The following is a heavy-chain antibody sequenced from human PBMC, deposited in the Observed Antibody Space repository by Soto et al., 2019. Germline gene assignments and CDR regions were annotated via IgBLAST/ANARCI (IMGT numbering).Heavy chain of an antibody. CDR2: IYPGDHET. V-gene: IGHV5-51*01. CDR1: GYTFSNFW. D-gene: IGHD6-13*01. J-gene: IGHJ4*02. CDR3: ERSPRSSPYFDV. Sequence: PGESLKISCQCSGYTFSNFWIGWVRQLPGQGLEWMGIIYPGDHETRYSPSFLGKVTISAEKSINTAYLQWSSLEASDSAFYFCERSPRSSPYFDVWGQGALVTVSS.